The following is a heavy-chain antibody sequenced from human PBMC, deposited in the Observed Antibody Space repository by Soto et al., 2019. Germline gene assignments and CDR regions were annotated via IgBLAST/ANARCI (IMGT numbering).Heavy chain of an antibody. CDR2: INPNSGGT. J-gene: IGHJ6*02. CDR3: ARARRLRQTYYYYGMDV. Sequence: ASVKVSCKASGYTFTGYYMHWVRQAPGQGLEWMGWINPNSGGTNYAQKFQGWVTMTRDTSISTAYMELSRLRSDDTAVYYCARARRLRQTYYYYGMDVWGQGTTVTVSS. CDR1: GYTFTGYY. V-gene: IGHV1-2*04. D-gene: IGHD5-12*01.